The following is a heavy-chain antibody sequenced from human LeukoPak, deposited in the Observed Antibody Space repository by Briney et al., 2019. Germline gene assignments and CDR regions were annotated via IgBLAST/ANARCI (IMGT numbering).Heavy chain of an antibody. CDR3: ARHGENYYGSSGYYYFDY. J-gene: IGHJ4*02. CDR1: GGSIRSSSYY. V-gene: IGHV4-39*01. D-gene: IGHD3-22*01. CDR2: IYYGGNT. Sequence: SETLSLTCTVSGGSIRSSSYYWGWIRPPPGKGLEWIGTIYYGGNTFYSPSLKSRVTISVDTSKTQFSLKLNSVTAADTVVYYCARHGENYYGSSGYYYFDYWGQGTLVTVSS.